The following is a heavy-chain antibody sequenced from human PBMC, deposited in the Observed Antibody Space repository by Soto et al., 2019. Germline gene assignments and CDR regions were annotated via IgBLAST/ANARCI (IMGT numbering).Heavy chain of an antibody. J-gene: IGHJ6*02. CDR1: GYSFTSYW. D-gene: IGHD2-2*02. CDR3: ARKGYCSSTSCYRSEYYYGMDV. CDR2: IYPGDSDT. Sequence: PGESLTISCKGSGYSFTSYWIGWVRQMPGKGLEWMGIIYPGDSDTRYSPSFQGQVTISADKSISTAYLQWSSLKASDTAMYYCARKGYCSSTSCYRSEYYYGMDVWGQGTTVTVS. V-gene: IGHV5-51*01.